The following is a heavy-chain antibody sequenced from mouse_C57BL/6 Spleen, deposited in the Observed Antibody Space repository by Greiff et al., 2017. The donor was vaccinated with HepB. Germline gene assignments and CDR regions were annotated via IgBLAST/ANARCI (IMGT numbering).Heavy chain of an antibody. CDR2: IDPANGNT. Sequence: VQLQQSVAELVRPGASVKLSCTASGFNIKNTYMHWVKQRPEQGLEWIGRIDPANGNTKYDPKFQGKATITADKSSNTAYLQLSSLTSEDTAIYYCDRASNYVVYYHAMDYWGQGTSVTVSS. D-gene: IGHD2-5*01. J-gene: IGHJ4*01. CDR1: GFNIKNTY. V-gene: IGHV14-3*01. CDR3: DRASNYVVYYHAMDY.